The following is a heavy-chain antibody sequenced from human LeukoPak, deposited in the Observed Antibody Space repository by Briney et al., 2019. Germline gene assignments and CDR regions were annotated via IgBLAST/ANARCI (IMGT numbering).Heavy chain of an antibody. J-gene: IGHJ4*02. D-gene: IGHD6-19*01. V-gene: IGHV3-21*04. CDR1: GFTFSSYS. Sequence: GRSLRLSCAASGFTFSSYSMSWVRQAPGKGLEWVSSISSSSTYMFYADSVKGRFTISRDNAKNSLYLQMNSLRAEDTAFYYCTKDSGTGWNFDYWGQGTLVTVSS. CDR3: TKDSGTGWNFDY. CDR2: ISSSSTYM.